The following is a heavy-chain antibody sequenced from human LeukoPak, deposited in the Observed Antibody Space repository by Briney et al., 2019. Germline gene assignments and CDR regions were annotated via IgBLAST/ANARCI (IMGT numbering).Heavy chain of an antibody. Sequence: KVSCQASGDTFCSYAISWVRQAPGQGLEWMGGIIPIFGTANYAQKFQGRVTITTDESTSTAYMELSSLRSEDTAVYYCASDSSGWYYDYWGQGTLVTVSS. D-gene: IGHD6-19*01. CDR2: IIPIFGTA. CDR1: GDTFCSYA. J-gene: IGHJ4*02. CDR3: ASDSSGWYYDY. V-gene: IGHV1-69*05.